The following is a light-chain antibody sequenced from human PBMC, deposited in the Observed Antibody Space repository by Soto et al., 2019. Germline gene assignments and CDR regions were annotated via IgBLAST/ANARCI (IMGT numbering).Light chain of an antibody. CDR1: QSISSW. CDR3: QQYNSYHYT. J-gene: IGKJ2*01. V-gene: IGKV1-5*01. Sequence: DIQMTQSPSTLSASVGDRVTITCRASQSISSWLAWYQQKPGKAPKLLIYDASSLESGVPSRFSGSGSGTEFTLPISSLQPDDFATYYCQQYNSYHYTFGQGTKLELK. CDR2: DAS.